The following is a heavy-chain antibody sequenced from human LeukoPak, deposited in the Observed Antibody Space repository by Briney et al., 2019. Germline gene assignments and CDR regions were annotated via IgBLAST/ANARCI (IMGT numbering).Heavy chain of an antibody. V-gene: IGHV3-33*01. J-gene: IGHJ4*02. CDR3: AREPFTIFGVVGIDY. D-gene: IGHD3-3*01. Sequence: PGGSLRLSCAASGFTFSSYGMHWVRQAPGKGLEWVAVIWYDGSNKYYADSVKGRFTISRDNSKNTLYLQMNSLRAEDMAVYYCAREPFTIFGVVGIDYWGQGTLVTVSS. CDR1: GFTFSSYG. CDR2: IWYDGSNK.